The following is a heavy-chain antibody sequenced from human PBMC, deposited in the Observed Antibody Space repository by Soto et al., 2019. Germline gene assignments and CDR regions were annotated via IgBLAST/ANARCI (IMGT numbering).Heavy chain of an antibody. Sequence: SVKVACKASGCPFTIYGVIWVRQSPGQGLEWMGWISAYNGNTNYAQKLQGRVTMTTDTSTSTAYMELRSLRSDDTAVYYCARNRTCSTNSFDMSSDYSGQRTLLTVSS. CDR3: ARNRTCSTNSFDMSSDY. D-gene: IGHD2-2*01. CDR1: GCPFTIYG. J-gene: IGHJ4*02. V-gene: IGHV1-18*01. CDR2: ISAYNGNT.